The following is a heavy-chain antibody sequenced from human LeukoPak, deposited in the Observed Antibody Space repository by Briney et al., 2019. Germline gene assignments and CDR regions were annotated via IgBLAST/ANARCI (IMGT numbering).Heavy chain of an antibody. CDR1: GFTFDDYG. D-gene: IGHD1-26*01. CDR3: AKDRPYGRGYYVPWDK. J-gene: IGHJ4*02. CDR2: INWNGGST. V-gene: IGHV3-20*04. Sequence: GGSLRLSCAASGFTFDDYGMSWVRQAPGKGLEWVSGINWNGGSTGYADSVKGRFTISRDNSANKVYLNMNSLRVEDTAVYYCAKDRPYGRGYYVPWDKWGQGTLVTVSS.